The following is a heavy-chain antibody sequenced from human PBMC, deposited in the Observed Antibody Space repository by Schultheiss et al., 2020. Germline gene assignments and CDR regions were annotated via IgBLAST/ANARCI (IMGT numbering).Heavy chain of an antibody. CDR2: INHSGST. CDR1: GGSFSGYY. V-gene: IGHV4-34*01. D-gene: IGHD4-17*01. CDR3: ARTVANYGDYTY. J-gene: IGHJ4*02. Sequence: SETLSLTCAVYGGSFSGYYWSWIRQPPGKGLEWIGEINHSGSTNYNPSLKSRVTISVDTSKNQFSLKLSSVTAADTAVYYCARTVANYGDYTYWGQGTLVTVSS.